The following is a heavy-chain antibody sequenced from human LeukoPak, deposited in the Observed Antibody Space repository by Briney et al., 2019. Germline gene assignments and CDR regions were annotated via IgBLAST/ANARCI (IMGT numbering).Heavy chain of an antibody. D-gene: IGHD2-2*01. CDR1: GVSISSYH. J-gene: IGHJ4*02. V-gene: IGHV4-59*06. Sequence: SETLSLTCTVSGVSISSYHWSWIRQHPGKGLEWIGYIYYSGSTYYNPSLKSRVTISVDTSKNQFSLKLSSVTAADTAVYYCARDIGTSCFDYWGQGTLVTVSS. CDR2: IYYSGST. CDR3: ARDIGTSCFDY.